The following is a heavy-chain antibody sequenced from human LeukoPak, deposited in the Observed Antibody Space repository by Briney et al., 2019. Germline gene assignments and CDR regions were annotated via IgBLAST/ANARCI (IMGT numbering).Heavy chain of an antibody. CDR3: ARPNITSYYDSRGYDAFDL. D-gene: IGHD3-22*01. CDR2: IYPGDSDT. Sequence: GESLKISCKGSGYKFSTYWIAWVRQMPGTGLEWMGIIYPGDSDTRYSPSFQGQVTISADKSVNSAYLQWSSLKASDTAMYYCARPNITSYYDSRGYDAFDLWGQGTMVTVSS. V-gene: IGHV5-51*01. J-gene: IGHJ3*01. CDR1: GYKFSTYW.